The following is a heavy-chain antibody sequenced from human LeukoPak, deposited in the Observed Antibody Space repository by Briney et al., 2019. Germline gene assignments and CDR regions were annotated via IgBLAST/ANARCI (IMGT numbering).Heavy chain of an antibody. Sequence: PGGSLRLSCAASGFTFSTYWMTWVRQAPGKGLEWVANIKQDGSEMYYVDSVRGRFTISRDNAKSSLYLQMNSLRAEDTAVYYCARMYISSWYVCDYWGQGTLVTASS. CDR1: GFTFSTYW. CDR3: ARMYISSWYVCDY. D-gene: IGHD6-13*01. J-gene: IGHJ4*02. CDR2: IKQDGSEM. V-gene: IGHV3-7*01.